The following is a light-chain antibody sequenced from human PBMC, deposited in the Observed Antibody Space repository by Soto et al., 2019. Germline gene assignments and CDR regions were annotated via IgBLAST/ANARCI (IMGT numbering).Light chain of an antibody. CDR1: TSNIGNNY. J-gene: IGLJ3*02. CDR3: GTWGGRVRAWV. V-gene: IGLV1-51*01. Sequence: QSVLTQPPSVSAAPGQKVTISRSGSTSNIGNNYVSWYQPLPGTAPKLLIYDNNKRPSGIPDQFSGSKTGTSATLGITGLQTGDEADYYCGTWGGRVRAWVFGGGTKLTVL. CDR2: DNN.